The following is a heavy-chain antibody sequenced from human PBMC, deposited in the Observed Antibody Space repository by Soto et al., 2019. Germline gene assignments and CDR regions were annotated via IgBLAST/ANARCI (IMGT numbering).Heavy chain of an antibody. CDR3: ARGMTTVTTLDY. Sequence: PSDTLSLTCTVSGGSVSSGSYYWSWIRQPPGKGLEWNGYIYYSGSTNYNPSLKSRVTISVDTSKNQFSLKLSSVTAADTAVYYCARGMTTVTTLDYWGQGTLVTVS. D-gene: IGHD4-4*01. V-gene: IGHV4-61*01. CDR1: GGSVSSGSYY. CDR2: IYYSGST. J-gene: IGHJ4*02.